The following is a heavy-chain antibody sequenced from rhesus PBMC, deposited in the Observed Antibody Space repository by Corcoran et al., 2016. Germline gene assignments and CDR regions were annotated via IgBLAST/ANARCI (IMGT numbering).Heavy chain of an antibody. Sequence: QVQLQESGPGLVKPSEPLSLTGAGSGASLTNNSWSWPRKPPGKGLEWIGRIYGNSGSTRYNSALTSRVTISRDTSKKQFSLKLYSVTTADTAVYYCAMYDTMTALDYWGQGVLVTVSS. CDR2: IYGNSGST. D-gene: IGHD3-28*01. V-gene: IGHV4-147*01. J-gene: IGHJ4*01. CDR1: GASLTNNS. CDR3: AMYDTMTALDY.